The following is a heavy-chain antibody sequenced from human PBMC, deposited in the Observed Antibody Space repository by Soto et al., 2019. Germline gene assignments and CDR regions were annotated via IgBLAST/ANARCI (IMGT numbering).Heavy chain of an antibody. D-gene: IGHD1-7*01. J-gene: IGHJ3*02. CDR3: AREEGTTDDAFDI. CDR2: INAGNGNT. V-gene: IGHV1-3*01. CDR1: GYTFTSYA. Sequence: ASVKVSCKASGYTFTSYAMHWVRQAPGQRLEWMGWINAGNGNTKYSQKFQGRVTITRDTSASTAYMELSSLRSEDTAVYYCAREEGTTDDAFDIWGQGTMVTVSS.